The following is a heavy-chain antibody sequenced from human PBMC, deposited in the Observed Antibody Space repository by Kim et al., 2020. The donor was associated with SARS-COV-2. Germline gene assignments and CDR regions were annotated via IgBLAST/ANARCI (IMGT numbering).Heavy chain of an antibody. CDR1: GGSISSSNW. D-gene: IGHD3-10*01. Sequence: SETLSLTCAVSGGSISSSNWWSWVRQPPGKGLEWIGEIYHSGSTNYNPSLKSRVTISVDKSKNQFSLKLSSVTAADTAVYYCARVLRAVRGGGGRFDPWGQGTLVTVSS. CDR2: IYHSGST. J-gene: IGHJ5*02. V-gene: IGHV4-4*02. CDR3: ARVLRAVRGGGGRFDP.